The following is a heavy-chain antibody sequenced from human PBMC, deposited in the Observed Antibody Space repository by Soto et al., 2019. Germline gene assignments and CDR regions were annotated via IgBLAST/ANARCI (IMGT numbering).Heavy chain of an antibody. Sequence: QVQLVQSGAELKKPGSSVKVSCKASGGTFSSYAISWVRQAPGQGLKWMGGIIPIFGTANYAQKFQGRVTITADESTSTAYMELSSLRSEDTAVYYCARDGGWPIAVAGRGHFDYWGQGTLVTVSS. CDR1: GGTFSSYA. V-gene: IGHV1-69*12. CDR2: IIPIFGTA. J-gene: IGHJ4*02. CDR3: ARDGGWPIAVAGRGHFDY. D-gene: IGHD6-19*01.